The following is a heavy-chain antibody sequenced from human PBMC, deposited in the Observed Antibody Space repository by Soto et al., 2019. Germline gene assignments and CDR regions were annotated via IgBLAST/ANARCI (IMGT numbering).Heavy chain of an antibody. CDR1: GYTSYD. CDR2: MNPNSGNT. V-gene: IGHV1-8*01. J-gene: IGHJ4*02. D-gene: IGHD6-25*01. CDR3: ARGQRSGYNLDY. Sequence: ASVKVSCKASGYTSYDINWVRQATGQGLEWMGWMNPNSGNTGYAQKFQGRVTMTRNTSISTAYMELSSLRSEDTAVYYCARGQRSGYNLDYWGQGTLVTVSS.